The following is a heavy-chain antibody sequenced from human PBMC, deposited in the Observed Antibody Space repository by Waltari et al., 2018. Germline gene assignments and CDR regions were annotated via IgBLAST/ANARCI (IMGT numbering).Heavy chain of an antibody. J-gene: IGHJ4*02. V-gene: IGHV4-38-2*02. CDR2: IYHSVST. D-gene: IGHD3-16*01. CDR1: GYSISSGYY. CDR3: ARTGEFVHFDY. Sequence: QVQLQESGPGLVKPSETLSLTCTVSGYSISSGYYWGWIRQPPGKGLEWIGSIYHSVSTYYNPSLKSRVTISVDTSKNQFSLKLSSVTAADTAVYYCARTGEFVHFDYWGQGTLVTVSS.